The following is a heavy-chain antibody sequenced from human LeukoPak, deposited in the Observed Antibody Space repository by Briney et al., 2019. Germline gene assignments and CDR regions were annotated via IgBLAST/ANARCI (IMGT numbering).Heavy chain of an antibody. CDR1: GFTFSSYA. CDR2: ISYDGSNK. J-gene: IGHJ4*02. D-gene: IGHD6-19*01. V-gene: IGHV3-30-3*01. Sequence: PGRSLRLSCAASGFTFSSYAMHWVRQAPGKGLEWVAVISYDGSNKYYADSVKSRFTISRDNSKNTLYLQMNSLRAEDTAVYYCARDEGGVAGTPLFDYWGQGTLVTVSS. CDR3: ARDEGGVAGTPLFDY.